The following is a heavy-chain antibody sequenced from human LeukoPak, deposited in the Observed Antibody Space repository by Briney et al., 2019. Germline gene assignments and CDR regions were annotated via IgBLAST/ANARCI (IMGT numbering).Heavy chain of an antibody. J-gene: IGHJ4*02. V-gene: IGHV3-30-3*01. CDR1: GFTFSSYA. CDR3: ASQRGDY. CDR2: ISYDGSNK. Sequence: GRSLRLSCAASGFTFSSYAMHWVGQAPGKGLEWVAVISYDGSNKYYADSVKGRFTISRDNSKNTLYLQMNSLRAEDTAVYYCASQRGDYWGQGTLVTVSS.